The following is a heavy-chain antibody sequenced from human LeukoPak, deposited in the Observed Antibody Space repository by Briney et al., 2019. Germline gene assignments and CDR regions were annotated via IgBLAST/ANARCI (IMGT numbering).Heavy chain of an antibody. D-gene: IGHD2-2*01. CDR1: GFSVSSNY. CDR3: ARDRQYGAYYYYYYMDV. J-gene: IGHJ6*03. V-gene: IGHV3-7*01. Sequence: GESLRLSCAASGFSVSSNYLSWVRQAPGKGLEWVANIKQDGSEKYYVDSVKGRFTIPRDNAKNSLYLQMNSLRAEDTAVYYCARDRQYGAYYYYYYMDVWGKGTTVTVSS. CDR2: IKQDGSEK.